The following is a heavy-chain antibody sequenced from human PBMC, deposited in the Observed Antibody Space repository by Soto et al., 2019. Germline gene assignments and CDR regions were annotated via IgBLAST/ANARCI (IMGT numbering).Heavy chain of an antibody. V-gene: IGHV2-5*02. D-gene: IGHD1-26*01. J-gene: IGHJ4*02. Sequence: QITLKESGPTLVKPTQTLTLTCTFSGFSLSTSGVGVGWIRQPPGKALEWLDLIYWDDDKRYSPTLKSRLTITKDTAKNQVVLTMTNMDPVDTATYYCAHRRDGGSYFRWGQGTLVTVSS. CDR2: IYWDDDK. CDR3: AHRRDGGSYFR. CDR1: GFSLSTSGVG.